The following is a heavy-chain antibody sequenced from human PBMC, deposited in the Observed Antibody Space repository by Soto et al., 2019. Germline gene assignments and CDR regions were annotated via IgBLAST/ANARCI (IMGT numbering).Heavy chain of an antibody. Sequence: GGSLRLSCAASGFTFSSYSMNWVRQAPGKGLEWVSYISSSSSTIYYADSVKGRFTISRDNAKNSLYLQMNSLRAEDTSVYYCARDLGGGYFDYWGQGTLVTVSS. D-gene: IGHD3-16*01. CDR1: GFTFSSYS. CDR3: ARDLGGGYFDY. V-gene: IGHV3-48*04. J-gene: IGHJ4*02. CDR2: ISSSSSTI.